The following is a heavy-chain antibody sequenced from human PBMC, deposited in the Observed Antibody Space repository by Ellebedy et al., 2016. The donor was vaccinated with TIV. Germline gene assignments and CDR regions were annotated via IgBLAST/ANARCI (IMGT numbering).Heavy chain of an antibody. CDR2: MYHSGST. CDR1: GSSISSGYY. J-gene: IGHJ5*01. CDR3: ASDSNNIRWFYF. Sequence: MPSETLSLTCSVSGSSISSGYYWGWIRQPPGRGLEWIGSMYHSGSTYYSPSLKSRVTISVDTSKNQLSLRLSSVTAADTAVYYCASDSNNIRWFYFWGQGTLVTVSS. V-gene: IGHV4-38-2*02. D-gene: IGHD1-14*01.